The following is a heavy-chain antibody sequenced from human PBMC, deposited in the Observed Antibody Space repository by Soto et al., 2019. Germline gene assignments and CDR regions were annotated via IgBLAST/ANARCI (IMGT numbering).Heavy chain of an antibody. D-gene: IGHD6-19*01. Sequence: QGQLVQSGAEVKKPGASVKVSCKASGYTFTSYGISWVRQAPGQGLGWMGWISAYNGNTNYAQKLQGRVTMTTDTSTSTAYMELRSLRSDDTAVYYCARTYASTGGYNSGWSDFFDSWGQGTLVTVSS. V-gene: IGHV1-18*01. J-gene: IGHJ4*02. CDR3: ARTYASTGGYNSGWSDFFDS. CDR2: ISAYNGNT. CDR1: GYTFTSYG.